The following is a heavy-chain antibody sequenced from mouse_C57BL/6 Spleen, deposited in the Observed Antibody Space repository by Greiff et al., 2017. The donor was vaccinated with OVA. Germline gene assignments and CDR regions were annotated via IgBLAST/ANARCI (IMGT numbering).Heavy chain of an antibody. CDR3: ARHSYSNPNYAMDY. V-gene: IGHV5-9*01. CDR2: ISGGGGNT. J-gene: IGHJ4*01. CDR1: GFTFSSYT. D-gene: IGHD2-5*01. Sequence: EVQVVESGGGLVKPGGSLKLSCAASGFTFSSYTMSWVRQTPEKRLEWVATISGGGGNTYYPDSVKGRFTISRDNAKNTLYLQMSSLRSEDTALYYCARHSYSNPNYAMDYWGQGTSVTVSS.